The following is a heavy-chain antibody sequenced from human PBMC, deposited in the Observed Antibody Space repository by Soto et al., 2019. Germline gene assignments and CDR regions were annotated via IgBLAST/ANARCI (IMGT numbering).Heavy chain of an antibody. CDR1: GFTFSTYA. D-gene: IGHD2-15*01. Sequence: EVQLLESGGGLVQPGGSLTLSCAASGFTFSTYAMTWVRQAPGKGLGWVSTISDSDGSTYYADSVKGRFTISRDNSKNTVYLQMNSLRAEDTAVYYCAKEVEGGWYYFDYWGQGTLVTVSS. CDR3: AKEVEGGWYYFDY. V-gene: IGHV3-23*01. CDR2: ISDSDGST. J-gene: IGHJ4*02.